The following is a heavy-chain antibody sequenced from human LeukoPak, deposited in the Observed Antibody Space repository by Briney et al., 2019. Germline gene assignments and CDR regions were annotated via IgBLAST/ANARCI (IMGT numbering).Heavy chain of an antibody. J-gene: IGHJ5*02. V-gene: IGHV3-33*01. Sequence: GRSLRLSCAASGFTFSSYGMHWVRQAPGKGLERVAVIWYDGSNKYYADSLYGRFTISRDNSKNTLYLQMTSLRAEDTAVYYCAGDTHSSSWYDHWGQGTLVTVSS. D-gene: IGHD6-19*01. CDR1: GFTFSSYG. CDR2: IWYDGSNK. CDR3: AGDTHSSSWYDH.